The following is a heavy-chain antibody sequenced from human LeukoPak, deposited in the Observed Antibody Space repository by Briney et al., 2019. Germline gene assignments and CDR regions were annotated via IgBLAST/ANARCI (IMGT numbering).Heavy chain of an antibody. D-gene: IGHD5-18*01. Sequence: PSETLSLTCTVSGGSISSYYWSWIRQPPGKGLEWIGYIYYSGSTNYNPSLKSRVTISVDPSKNQFSLKLSSLTAADTAVYYCARVATAMVSFDYWGQGTLVTVSS. J-gene: IGHJ4*02. V-gene: IGHV4-59*01. CDR3: ARVATAMVSFDY. CDR2: IYYSGST. CDR1: GGSISSYY.